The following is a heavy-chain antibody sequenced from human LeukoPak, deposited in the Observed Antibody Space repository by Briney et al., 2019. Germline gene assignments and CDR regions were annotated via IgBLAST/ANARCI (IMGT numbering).Heavy chain of an antibody. D-gene: IGHD6-13*01. J-gene: IGHJ2*01. CDR3: ARVYYSSSYDYWYFDL. V-gene: IGHV4-39*07. CDR2: IYHSGST. Sequence: SETLSLTCTVSGGSISSGTYYWGWIRQPPGKGLEWIGSIYHSGSTYYNPSLKSRVTISVDTSKNQFSLKLTSVTAADTAVYYCARVYYSSSYDYWYFDLWGRGTLVTVSS. CDR1: GGSISSGTYY.